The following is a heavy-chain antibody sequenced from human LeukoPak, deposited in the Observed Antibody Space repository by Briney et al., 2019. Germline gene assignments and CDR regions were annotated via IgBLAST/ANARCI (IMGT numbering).Heavy chain of an antibody. CDR3: VKEVTGYGYFDY. V-gene: IGHV3-23*01. D-gene: IGHD2-2*03. CDR2: LNGGRT. CDR1: GFTFSNYA. Sequence: GGSLRLSCVASGFTFSNYAMSWVRQAPGRGLEWIAALNGGRTFFQDSVRGRFTISRDNSKNTLYLQLNSLRGDDTAVYYCVKEVTGYGYFDYWGRGTLVTVSS. J-gene: IGHJ4*02.